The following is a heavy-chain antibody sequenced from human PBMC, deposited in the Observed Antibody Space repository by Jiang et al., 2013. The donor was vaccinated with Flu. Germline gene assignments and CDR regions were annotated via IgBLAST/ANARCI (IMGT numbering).Heavy chain of an antibody. V-gene: IGHV4-31*02. CDR3: ARALGHYYGSTLGYYFDY. J-gene: IGHJ4*02. CDR2: IYYSGST. Sequence: IGYIYYSGSTYXNPSLKSRVTISVDTSKNQXSLKLSSVTAADTAVYYCARALGHYYGSTLGYYFDYWGQGTLVTVSS. D-gene: IGHD3-10*01.